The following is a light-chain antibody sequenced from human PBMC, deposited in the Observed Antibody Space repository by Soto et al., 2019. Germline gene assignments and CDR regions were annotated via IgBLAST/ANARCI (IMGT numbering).Light chain of an antibody. V-gene: IGKV3-20*01. CDR1: QRVSSNY. Sequence: LRRSGEARTLSPAERATLSCRASQRVSSNYLAWYQQKPGQAPRLLIYSESTRATGIPDRFSGSGSGTEFTLTLRCLEPDEFAVYYCERSGTSPSTYARGTKVDIK. CDR3: ERSGTSPST. J-gene: IGKJ1*01. CDR2: SES.